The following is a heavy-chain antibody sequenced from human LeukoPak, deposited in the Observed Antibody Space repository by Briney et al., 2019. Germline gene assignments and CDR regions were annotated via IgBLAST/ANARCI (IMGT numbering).Heavy chain of an antibody. D-gene: IGHD3-10*01. Sequence: GGSLRLSCAASGFSFTNNWMHWVRQAPGKGLVWVSRINTVGSSTTYADSVKGRFTISRDNAKKTLYLQMSSLRAGDTAVYYCASTYGSGSYYPFDYWGQGTLVTVSS. V-gene: IGHV3-74*03. J-gene: IGHJ4*02. CDR1: GFSFTNNW. CDR3: ASTYGSGSYYPFDY. CDR2: INTVGSST.